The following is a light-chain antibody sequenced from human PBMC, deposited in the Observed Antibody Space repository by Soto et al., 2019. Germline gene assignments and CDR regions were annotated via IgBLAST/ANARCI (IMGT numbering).Light chain of an antibody. Sequence: QSLLTRPASVSGSPGQAITISCTGSSGDVGGSNYVSWYQHHPGKAPRLMIYEVSYRPSGVSNRSSGCKSGNTASLTVSGLQAEDEADYYCSSKRSRGTLYGFGTGTKVTVL. J-gene: IGLJ1*01. CDR1: SGDVGGSNY. CDR2: EVS. V-gene: IGLV2-14*01. CDR3: SSKRSRGTLYG.